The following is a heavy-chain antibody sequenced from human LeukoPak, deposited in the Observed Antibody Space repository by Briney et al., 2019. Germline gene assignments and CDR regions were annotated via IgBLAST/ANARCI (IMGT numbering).Heavy chain of an antibody. J-gene: IGHJ2*01. CDR2: ISGSGGST. CDR1: GFTFSSYA. Sequence: PGGSLRLSXAASGFTFSSYAMSWVRQAPGKGLEWVSAISGSGGSTYYADSVKGRFTISRDNSKNTLYLQMNSLRAEDTAVYYCAKGTFLSWYFDLWGRGTLVTVSS. CDR3: AKGTFLSWYFDL. V-gene: IGHV3-23*01. D-gene: IGHD1-1*01.